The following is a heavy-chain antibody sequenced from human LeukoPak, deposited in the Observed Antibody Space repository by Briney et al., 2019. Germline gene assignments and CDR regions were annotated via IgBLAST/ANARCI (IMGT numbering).Heavy chain of an antibody. Sequence: GRSLRLSCAVSGFRFNSHHMHWVRQAPNKGLEWVAVAPHDRSSPSHAASVNGRFTISRDNSKDTLSLHMDSLKVDDTAIYYCARQSLGASGLDHWGQGVLVTVSS. CDR1: GFRFNSHH. V-gene: IGHV3-30*03. CDR2: APHDRSSP. CDR3: ARQSLGASGLDH. D-gene: IGHD1-26*01. J-gene: IGHJ4*02.